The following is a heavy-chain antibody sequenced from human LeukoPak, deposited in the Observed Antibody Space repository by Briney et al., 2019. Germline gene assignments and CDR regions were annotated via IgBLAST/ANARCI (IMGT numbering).Heavy chain of an antibody. CDR2: INWNSGSI. CDR1: GFTFDDYA. D-gene: IGHD3-16*01. V-gene: IGHV3-9*01. J-gene: IGHJ6*02. Sequence: GRSLRLSCAASGFTFDDYAMHWVRQAPGKGLEWVSGINWNSGSIGYADSVKGRFTISRDNAKNSLYLQMNSLRAEDTALYYCTKDKIQFGYYGMDVWGQGATVTVSS. CDR3: TKDKIQFGYYGMDV.